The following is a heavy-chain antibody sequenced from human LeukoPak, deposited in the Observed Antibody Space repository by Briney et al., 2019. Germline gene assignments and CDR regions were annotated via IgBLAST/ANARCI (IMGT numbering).Heavy chain of an antibody. CDR1: RGSISSYY. CDR2: IHYSGST. Sequence: PSETLSLTCTVSRGSISSYYWSWIRQPPGKGLEWIGSIHYSGSTTYNPSLKSRVTISVDTSKNQFSLKLSSVTAADTAVYYCARRLGGTSTGFDYWGQGTLVTVSS. J-gene: IGHJ4*02. CDR3: ARRLGGTSTGFDY. V-gene: IGHV4-59*08. D-gene: IGHD2-2*01.